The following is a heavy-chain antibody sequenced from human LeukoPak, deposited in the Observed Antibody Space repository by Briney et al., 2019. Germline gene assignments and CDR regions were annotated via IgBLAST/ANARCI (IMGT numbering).Heavy chain of an antibody. J-gene: IGHJ4*02. V-gene: IGHV4-39*01. D-gene: IGHD3-10*01. CDR2: IYYSGST. CDR3: ARRTGYGSGFSIDY. CDR1: GGSISSSSYY. Sequence: SETLSLTCTVSGGSISSSSYYWGWIRQPPGKGLEWIGSIYYSGSTYYNPSLKSRVTISVDTSKNQFSLKLSSVTAADTAVYYCARRTGYGSGFSIDYWGREPWSPSPQ.